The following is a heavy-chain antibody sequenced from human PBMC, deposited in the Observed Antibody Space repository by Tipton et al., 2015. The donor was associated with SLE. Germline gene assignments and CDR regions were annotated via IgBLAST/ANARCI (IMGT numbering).Heavy chain of an antibody. CDR1: GDSMTGYY. Sequence: TLSLTCTVSGDSMTGYYWNWIRQSPGKGLEWIGYIYYAGSINYNPSFMGRVTISVDTSKNQFSLRLNSVTAADTGVYYCARGGTVFGVVLNWFDPWGQGTLVTVSS. CDR2: IYYAGSI. V-gene: IGHV4-59*01. CDR3: ARGGTVFGVVLNWFDP. J-gene: IGHJ5*02. D-gene: IGHD3-3*01.